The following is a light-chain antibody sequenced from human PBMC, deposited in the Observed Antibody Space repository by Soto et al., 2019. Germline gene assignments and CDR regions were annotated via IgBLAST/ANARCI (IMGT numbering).Light chain of an antibody. CDR1: SSDVGGYNY. CDR3: CSYAGSYTLV. CDR2: DVS. V-gene: IGLV2-11*01. J-gene: IGLJ1*01. Sequence: QSALTQARSVSRSPGESVTIFCTGTSSDVGGYNYVSWYQRHPGKAPKLMIYDVSKRPSGVPDRFSGSKSGNTASLTISGLQAEDEADYYCCSYAGSYTLVFGTGTKVTVL.